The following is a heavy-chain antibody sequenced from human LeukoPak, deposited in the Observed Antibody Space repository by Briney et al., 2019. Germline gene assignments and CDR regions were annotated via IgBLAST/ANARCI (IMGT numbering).Heavy chain of an antibody. CDR1: GFTFSSYS. CDR2: IKQDGSEK. V-gene: IGHV3-7*01. D-gene: IGHD1-26*01. Sequence: GGSLRLSCAASGFTFSSYSMNWVRQAPGKGLEWVANIKQDGSEKYYVGSVKGRFTISRDNAKNSLYLQMSSLRGEDTAVYYCARFASYYHAFDIWGQGTMVTVSS. J-gene: IGHJ3*02. CDR3: ARFASYYHAFDI.